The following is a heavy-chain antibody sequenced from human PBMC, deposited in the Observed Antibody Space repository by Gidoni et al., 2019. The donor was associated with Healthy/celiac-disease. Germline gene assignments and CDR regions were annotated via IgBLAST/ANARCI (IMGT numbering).Heavy chain of an antibody. D-gene: IGHD4-17*01. J-gene: IGHJ4*02. V-gene: IGHV3-9*01. Sequence: EVQMVESGGGLVQHGRSLRLSCAASGFTFDDDAMHWVRQAPGKGLELFSGISWNSGSIGYADSVKGRFTISRDNAKNSLYLQMNSLRAEDTALYYCAKDNYGDYGGPFDYWGQGTLVTVSS. CDR1: GFTFDDDA. CDR3: AKDNYGDYGGPFDY. CDR2: ISWNSGSI.